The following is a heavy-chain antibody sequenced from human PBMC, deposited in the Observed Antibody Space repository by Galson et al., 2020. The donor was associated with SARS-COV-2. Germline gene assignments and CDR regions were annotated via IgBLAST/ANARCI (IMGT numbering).Heavy chain of an antibody. J-gene: IGHJ4*02. Sequence: GESLKISCAASGFTFSSYAMHWVRQAPGKGLEWVAVISYDGSNKYYADSVKGRFTISRDNSKNTLYLQMNSLRAEDTAVYYCARETYSSGLFDYGGQGTLVTVSS. CDR1: GFTFSSYA. CDR3: ARETYSSGLFDY. V-gene: IGHV3-30*04. D-gene: IGHD6-19*01. CDR2: ISYDGSNK.